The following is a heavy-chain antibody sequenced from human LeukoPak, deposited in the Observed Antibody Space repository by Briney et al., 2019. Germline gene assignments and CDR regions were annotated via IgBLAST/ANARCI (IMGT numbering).Heavy chain of an antibody. CDR1: GGPISSSSYY. V-gene: IGHV4-39*07. J-gene: IGHJ6*03. Sequence: SETLSLTCTVSGGPISSSSYYWGWIRQPPGKGLEWIGSIYYSGSTYYNPSLKSRVTISVDTSKNQFSLKLSSVTAADTAVYYCARGVFYYYYYMDVWGKGTTVTVSS. D-gene: IGHD6-13*01. CDR2: IYYSGST. CDR3: ARGVFYYYYYMDV.